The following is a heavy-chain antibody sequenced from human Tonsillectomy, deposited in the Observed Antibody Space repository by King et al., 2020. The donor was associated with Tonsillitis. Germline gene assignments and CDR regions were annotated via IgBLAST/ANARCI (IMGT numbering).Heavy chain of an antibody. CDR2: ISWDGGST. CDR3: VKDTYSIASTTFQH. Sequence: VQLVESGGLVVQPGGSLRLSCAASGFTFDDYTMHWVRQAPGKGLEWVSLISWDGGSTYYADSVKGRFTISRDNSKNSLYLQMNSLRAEDTALYYCVKDTYSIASTTFQHWGQGTLVTVSS. CDR1: GFTFDDYT. J-gene: IGHJ1*01. V-gene: IGHV3-43*01. D-gene: IGHD6-13*01.